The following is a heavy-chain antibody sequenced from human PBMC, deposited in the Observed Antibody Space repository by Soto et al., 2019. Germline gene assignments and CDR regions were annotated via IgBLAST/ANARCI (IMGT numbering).Heavy chain of an antibody. J-gene: IGHJ4*02. D-gene: IGHD2-15*01. Sequence: QVQLVQSGAEVKKPGSSVKVSCKASGGTFSSYAISWVRQAPGQGLEWMGGIIPIFGTANYAQKFQGRVTRXXDXSXITAYRELSSLRSEDTAVYYCARCGSWVGGSCSWDYWGQGTLVTVSS. CDR1: GGTFSSYA. CDR2: IIPIFGTA. CDR3: ARCGSWVGGSCSWDY. V-gene: IGHV1-69*12.